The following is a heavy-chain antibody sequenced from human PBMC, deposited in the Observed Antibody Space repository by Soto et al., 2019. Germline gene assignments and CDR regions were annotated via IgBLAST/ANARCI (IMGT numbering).Heavy chain of an antibody. CDR3: ARGPIGGPFDY. V-gene: IGHV1-69*12. Sequence: QVQLVQSGSEVKKSGSSVKVSCKASGGTFSSYAITWVRQAPGQGLEWMGGIIAMSGTANYAQKFQGRVTIIADESTSTGYMELSSLRPEDTAVYYCARGPIGGPFDYWGQGTLVTVSS. D-gene: IGHD3-16*01. CDR1: GGTFSSYA. J-gene: IGHJ4*02. CDR2: IIAMSGTA.